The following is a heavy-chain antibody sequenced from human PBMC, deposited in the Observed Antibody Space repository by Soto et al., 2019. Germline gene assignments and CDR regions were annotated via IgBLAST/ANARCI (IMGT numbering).Heavy chain of an antibody. D-gene: IGHD3-9*01. J-gene: IGHJ6*03. CDR3: ARGDATKIVVTTYYAMDV. CDR2: IIPVFGTA. CDR1: GGSLSNYG. Sequence: QVQLVQSGAEVKKPGSSVKVSCKASGGSLSNYGISWVRQAPGQGLEWMGGIIPVFGTANYAQKFQGRVTLXAXXCTSIVYMDVTSLRSEDTAVYYCARGDATKIVVTTYYAMDVWGKGTTVTVSS. V-gene: IGHV1-69*12.